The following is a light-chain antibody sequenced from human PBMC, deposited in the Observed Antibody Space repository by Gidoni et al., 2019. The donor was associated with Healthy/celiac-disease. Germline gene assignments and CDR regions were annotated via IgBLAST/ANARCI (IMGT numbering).Light chain of an antibody. V-gene: IGKV1-39*01. Sequence: DIQRTQSPSSLSASVGDRVTITCRASQSISSYLNWYQQKPGKAPKLLISAASSLQSGVPSRFSGSGSGTDFTLTISSLQPEDFATYYCQQSYSTPQTFGPGTKVEIK. J-gene: IGKJ1*01. CDR2: AAS. CDR3: QQSYSTPQT. CDR1: QSISSY.